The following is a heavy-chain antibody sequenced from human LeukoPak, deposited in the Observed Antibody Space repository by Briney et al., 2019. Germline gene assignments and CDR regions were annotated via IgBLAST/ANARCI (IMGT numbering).Heavy chain of an antibody. Sequence: GGSLRLSCAASGFTFSSYAMSWVRQAPGKGLEWVSAISGSGGSTYYADSVKGRFTISRDNSKNTLYLQMNSLRAEDTAVYYCAKDTYYYGSGSYYHGSDDAFDIWGQGTMVTVSS. CDR3: AKDTYYYGSGSYYHGSDDAFDI. D-gene: IGHD3-10*01. CDR2: ISGSGGST. V-gene: IGHV3-23*01. CDR1: GFTFSSYA. J-gene: IGHJ3*02.